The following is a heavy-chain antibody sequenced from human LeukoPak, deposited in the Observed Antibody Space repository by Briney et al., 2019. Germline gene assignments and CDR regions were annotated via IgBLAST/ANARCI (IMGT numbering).Heavy chain of an antibody. Sequence: SETLSLTCAVYGGSFSGYYWSWIRQPPGKGLEWIGEINHSGSTNYNPSLKSRVTISVDTSKNQFSLKLSSVTAADTAVYYCARFGLSGSYLDYWGQGTLVTVSS. D-gene: IGHD3-10*01. V-gene: IGHV4-34*01. CDR3: ARFGLSGSYLDY. J-gene: IGHJ4*02. CDR2: INHSGST. CDR1: GGSFSGYY.